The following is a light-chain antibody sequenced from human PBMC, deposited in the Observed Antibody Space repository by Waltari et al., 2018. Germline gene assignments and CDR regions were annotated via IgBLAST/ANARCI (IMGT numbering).Light chain of an antibody. CDR3: QVWDSDSDHYI. CDR1: KIGSKF. CDR2: YDF. J-gene: IGLJ1*01. Sequence: SYEVTQSRSVSVSPGHTASISCGGDKIGSKFVHWYQQKPPQAPVVVITYDFDRPSGFPDRFSASSSGHTATLTITGVEAGDEADYYCQVWDSDSDHYIFGAGTRLTVL. V-gene: IGLV3-21*01.